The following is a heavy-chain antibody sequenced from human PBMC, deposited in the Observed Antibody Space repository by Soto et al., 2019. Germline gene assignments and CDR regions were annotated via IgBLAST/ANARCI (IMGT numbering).Heavy chain of an antibody. CDR2: IWYDGHRK. D-gene: IGHD4-4*01. J-gene: IGHJ4*02. CDR3: ARDGDDNSNYYLEH. CDR1: GFSFKTFG. Sequence: VQLVESGGGVVQPGRSLRLSCAASGFSFKTFGMHWVRQAPGKGLEWVAVIWYDGHRKYYAESMKGRFTISRDNSKNTLYLHMDSLRAEDTAVYYCARDGDDNSNYYLEHWGQGTLVTVSS. V-gene: IGHV3-33*01.